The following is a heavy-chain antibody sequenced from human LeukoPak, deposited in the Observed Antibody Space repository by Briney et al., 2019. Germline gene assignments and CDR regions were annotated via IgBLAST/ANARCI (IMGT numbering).Heavy chain of an antibody. J-gene: IGHJ4*02. V-gene: IGHV3-49*04. CDR1: GLTFGDNS. CDR3: ALHRGVVLDF. Sequence: PGGSLRVPGTGSGLTFGDNSISWVLRAPGKGREWVGFIASKPYDEATQYAASVEGRITISRDDSKSSAYLQMNSLKIEDTAVYYCALHRGVVLDFWDQGALVTVSS. D-gene: IGHD1-14*01. CDR2: IASKPYDEAT.